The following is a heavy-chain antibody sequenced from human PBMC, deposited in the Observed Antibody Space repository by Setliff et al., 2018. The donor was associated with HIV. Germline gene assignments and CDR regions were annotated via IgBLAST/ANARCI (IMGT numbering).Heavy chain of an antibody. CDR3: ARQTWEYYDTLTGYYRSPKNFDS. Sequence: SETLSLTCTVPGGSINRSNYYWGWIRQPPGKGLEWIGTISYTGSTYYDTSLKSRVTISLDTSNNQFFLKLSSVTAPDTAIYYCARQTWEYYDTLTGYYRSPKNFDSWGQGTLVTVSS. J-gene: IGHJ4*02. CDR2: ISYTGST. D-gene: IGHD3-9*01. V-gene: IGHV4-39*01. CDR1: GGSINRSNYY.